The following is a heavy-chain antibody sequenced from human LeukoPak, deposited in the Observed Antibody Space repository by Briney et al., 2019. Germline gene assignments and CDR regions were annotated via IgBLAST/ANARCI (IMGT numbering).Heavy chain of an antibody. J-gene: IGHJ4*02. CDR3: ARDGAAGDYPTYYFDY. CDR2: ISYDGSNK. V-gene: IGHV3-30*04. Sequence: SCKASGGTFSSYAMHWVRQAPGKGLEWVAVISYDGSNKYYADSVKGRFTISRDNSKNTLYLQMNSLRAEDTAVYYCARDGAAGDYPTYYFDYWGQGTLVTVSS. D-gene: IGHD4-17*01. CDR1: GGTFSSYA.